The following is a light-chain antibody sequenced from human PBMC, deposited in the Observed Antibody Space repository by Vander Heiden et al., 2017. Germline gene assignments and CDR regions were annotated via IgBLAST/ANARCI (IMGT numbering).Light chain of an antibody. CDR2: AAS. CDR1: QSISSY. Sequence: DIQLTQSLSSLSASVGDRVTITCRASQSISSYLNSYQQKPGKAPKLLIYAASSLQSGVPSRFSGSGSGTDLTLTISSLQPEDFATYYCQQSYSTLFTFGPGTKVDIK. V-gene: IGKV1-39*01. CDR3: QQSYSTLFT. J-gene: IGKJ3*01.